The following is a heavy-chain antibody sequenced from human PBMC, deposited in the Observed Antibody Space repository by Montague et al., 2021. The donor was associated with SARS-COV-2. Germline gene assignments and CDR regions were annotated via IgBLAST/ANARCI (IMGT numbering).Heavy chain of an antibody. CDR3: ARAQPTCCIASCVNYFDY. CDR1: GGSISGYY. Sequence: SETLSLTCTVSGGSISGYYWTWIRQPPGKGLEWLGHIYYTGSTKYNPSLKSRVTISVDTPKNQFSLKLRSVTAADTAMYFCARAQPTCCIASCVNYFDYWGQGTLVTVSS. D-gene: IGHD2-2*01. J-gene: IGHJ4*02. V-gene: IGHV4-59*01. CDR2: IYYTGST.